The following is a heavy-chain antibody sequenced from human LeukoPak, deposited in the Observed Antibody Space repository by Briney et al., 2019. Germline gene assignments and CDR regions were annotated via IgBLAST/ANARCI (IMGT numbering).Heavy chain of an antibody. D-gene: IGHD3-16*01. CDR2: INPDGSEK. Sequence: GGSLRLSCVASRFTFNKYYMSWVRQAPGKGLQWVANINPDGSEKYVDSVKGRFTISRDNAKNSLYLQMNSLRAEDTAVYYCARTYDYDATGDRGHWGQGTLVTVSS. J-gene: IGHJ4*02. CDR1: RFTFNKYY. CDR3: ARTYDYDATGDRGH. V-gene: IGHV3-7*01.